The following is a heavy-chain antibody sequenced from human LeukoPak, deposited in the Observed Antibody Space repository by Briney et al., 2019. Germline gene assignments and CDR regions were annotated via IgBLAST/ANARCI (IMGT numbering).Heavy chain of an antibody. Sequence: GGSLRLSCAASGFTFSSYAMSWVRQAPGKGLEWVSAISGSGGSTYYADSVKGRFTISRDNSKNTLYLQMSSLRAEDTAVYYCAKDRDGYNFAAFDYWGQGTLVTVSS. J-gene: IGHJ4*02. V-gene: IGHV3-23*01. CDR3: AKDRDGYNFAAFDY. D-gene: IGHD5-24*01. CDR1: GFTFSSYA. CDR2: ISGSGGST.